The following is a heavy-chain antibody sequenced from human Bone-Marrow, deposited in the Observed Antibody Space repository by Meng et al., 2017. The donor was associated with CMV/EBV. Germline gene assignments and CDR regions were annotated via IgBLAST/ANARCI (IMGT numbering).Heavy chain of an antibody. Sequence: ASVKVSCKASGYTFAGYHVHWVRQAPGQGLEWMGWSNPKTAATDYAQKFQGRVTMTTDTSISTAYMDLSRLRSDDTAVYFCARLLHVPYYDSSGYYDYWGQGTLVTVSS. CDR3: ARLLHVPYYDSSGYYDY. CDR1: GYTFAGYH. J-gene: IGHJ4*02. D-gene: IGHD3-22*01. CDR2: SNPKTAAT. V-gene: IGHV1-2*02.